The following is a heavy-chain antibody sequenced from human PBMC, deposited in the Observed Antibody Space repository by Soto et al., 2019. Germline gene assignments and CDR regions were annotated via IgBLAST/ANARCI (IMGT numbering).Heavy chain of an antibody. D-gene: IGHD5-12*01. V-gene: IGHV3-23*01. CDR2: ISGSGGST. Sequence: GGSLRLSCAASGFTFSSYAMSWVRQAPGKGLEWVSAISGSGGSTYYADSVKGRFTISRDNSKNTLYLQMNSLRAEDTAVYYCARAGGANYSGYDIYYFDYWGQGTLVTVSS. CDR1: GFTFSSYA. CDR3: ARAGGANYSGYDIYYFDY. J-gene: IGHJ4*02.